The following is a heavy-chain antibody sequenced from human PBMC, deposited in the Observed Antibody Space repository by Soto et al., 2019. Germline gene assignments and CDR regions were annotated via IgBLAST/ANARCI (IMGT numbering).Heavy chain of an antibody. CDR2: ISHSGIT. V-gene: IGHV4-4*02. Sequence: QVQLQESGPGLVRPSGALSVTCAVSGDSISRSHWWSWVRQSPGKVLEWIGEISHSGITNYNASLKSLVTISGDKSKQQLSLKLTSVTAADTAVYYWARVRYNRSGFDHWGQGTLVSVSS. CDR1: GDSISRSHW. CDR3: ARVRYNRSGFDH. J-gene: IGHJ4*02. D-gene: IGHD3-22*01.